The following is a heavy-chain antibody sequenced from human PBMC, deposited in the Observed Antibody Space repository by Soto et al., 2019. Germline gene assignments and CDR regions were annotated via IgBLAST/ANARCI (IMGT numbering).Heavy chain of an antibody. CDR3: ARPIEGGSSGYYH. CDR1: GGSISSSNYY. D-gene: IGHD3-22*01. Sequence: QLQLQEPGPGLVKPSETLSLTCTVSGGSISSSNYYWAWIRQPPGKGLEWIGSFYYSGSTYYKPSLKSRVSISVDTSKNQFSLKLSSVTAADTAVYYCARPIEGGSSGYYHWGQGTLVTVSS. V-gene: IGHV4-39*01. J-gene: IGHJ5*02. CDR2: FYYSGST.